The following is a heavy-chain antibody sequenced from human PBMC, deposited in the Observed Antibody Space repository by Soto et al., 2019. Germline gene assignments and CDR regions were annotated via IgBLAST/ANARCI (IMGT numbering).Heavy chain of an antibody. CDR3: AREAYSSSFGYVTNPNWFDP. V-gene: IGHV1-2*02. CDR2: INSSNGGT. J-gene: IGHJ5*02. Sequence: ASVKVSCKASGYSFSHFFMHWVRQVPGQGLEWMGWINSSNGGTKYSQKFQGRLTLTTDTSTNIAYMELSRLTSDDTAIYYCAREAYSSSFGYVTNPNWFDPWGQGTLVTVSS. CDR1: GYSFSHFF. D-gene: IGHD2-2*03.